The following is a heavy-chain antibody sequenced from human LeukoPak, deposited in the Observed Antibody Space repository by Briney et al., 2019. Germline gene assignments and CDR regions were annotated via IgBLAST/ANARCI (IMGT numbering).Heavy chain of an antibody. J-gene: IGHJ4*02. D-gene: IGHD4-11*01. V-gene: IGHV1-2*02. CDR1: GYTFTTYY. Sequence: ASVKVSCKASGYTFTTYYMRWVRQAPGQGLEWVGWINPNSGDTRYAQKFRGRVTMTRDPSISAAYMDLSRLTSDDTAVYYCARGSNYPNYWGQGTLVTVSS. CDR2: INPNSGDT. CDR3: ARGSNYPNY.